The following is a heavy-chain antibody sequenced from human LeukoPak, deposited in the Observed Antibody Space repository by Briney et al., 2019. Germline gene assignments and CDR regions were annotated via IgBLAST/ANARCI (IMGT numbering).Heavy chain of an antibody. CDR1: GFTFSSYG. D-gene: IGHD6-13*01. V-gene: IGHV3-30*18. Sequence: GGSLRLSCAASGFTFSSYGMHWVRQAPGKGLEWVAVISYDGSNKYYADSVKGRFTISRDNSKNTLYLQMNSLRAEGTAVYYCAKVGEPGIAAAGTEGLFDYWGQGTLVTVSS. CDR2: ISYDGSNK. J-gene: IGHJ4*02. CDR3: AKVGEPGIAAAGTEGLFDY.